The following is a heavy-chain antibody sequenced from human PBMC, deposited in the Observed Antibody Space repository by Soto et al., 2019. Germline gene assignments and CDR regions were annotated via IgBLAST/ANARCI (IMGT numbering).Heavy chain of an antibody. Sequence: VQLVESGGGVVQPGRSLRLSCAASGFTFSSYGMHWVRQAPGKGLEWVAVIWYDGSNKYYADSVKGRFTISRDNSKNTLYLQMNSLRAEDTAVYYCAREGYYYDSSGYRNAFDIWGQGTMVTVSS. V-gene: IGHV3-33*01. CDR3: AREGYYYDSSGYRNAFDI. CDR1: GFTFSSYG. CDR2: IWYDGSNK. D-gene: IGHD3-22*01. J-gene: IGHJ3*02.